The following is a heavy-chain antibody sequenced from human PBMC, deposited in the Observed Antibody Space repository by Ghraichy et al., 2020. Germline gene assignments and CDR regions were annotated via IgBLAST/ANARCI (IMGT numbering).Heavy chain of an antibody. V-gene: IGHV4-39*01. J-gene: IGHJ3*02. D-gene: IGHD3-22*01. CDR1: GGSISSSSYY. CDR2: IYYSGST. Sequence: SQTLSLTCTVSGGSISSSSYYWGWIRQPPGKGLEWIGSIYYSGSTYYNPSLKRRVTISVDTSKNQFSLKLSSVTAADTAVYYCASDPYYYDSSGSIRSDAFDIWGQGTMVTVSS. CDR3: ASDPYYYDSSGSIRSDAFDI.